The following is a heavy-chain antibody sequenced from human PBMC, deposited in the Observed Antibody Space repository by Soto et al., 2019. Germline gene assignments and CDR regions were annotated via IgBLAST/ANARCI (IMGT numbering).Heavy chain of an antibody. Sequence: GGSLRLSCAASGFTFTRYSMNWVRQAPGKGLEWVSSISSTTNYIYYADSMKGRFTVSRDNAKNSVYLEMNSLSAEDTAVYYCARESEDLTSNFDYCGQGTLVTVSS. J-gene: IGHJ4*02. V-gene: IGHV3-21*01. CDR2: ISSTTNYI. CDR1: GFTFTRYS. CDR3: ARESEDLTSNFDY.